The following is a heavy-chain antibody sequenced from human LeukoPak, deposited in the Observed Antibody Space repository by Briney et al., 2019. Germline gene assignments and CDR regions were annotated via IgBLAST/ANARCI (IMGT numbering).Heavy chain of an antibody. CDR3: ARGPNIYGSGRSWFDP. D-gene: IGHD3-10*01. J-gene: IGHJ5*02. V-gene: IGHV1-2*02. CDR2: INPNSGGT. Sequence: GASVKVSCKASGYTFTDYYAYWIRQAPGQGLEWMGWINPNSGGTNYAQKFQGRVTMTRDTSIRTVYKELSRLKSDDTAVYYCARGPNIYGSGRSWFDPWGQGTLVTVSS. CDR1: GYTFTDYY.